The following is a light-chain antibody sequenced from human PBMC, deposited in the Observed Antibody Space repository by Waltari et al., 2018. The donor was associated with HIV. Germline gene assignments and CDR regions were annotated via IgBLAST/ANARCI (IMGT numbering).Light chain of an antibody. CDR2: TVT. J-gene: IGLJ3*02. V-gene: IGLV3-25*03. Sequence: SPLTHPPSVSVFPGQTTKTTSSGDDMPDHYVYWYQQKPGQATILLMYTVTEMHSVSPTRFSGYISGITDTLTITGVRREDEAAYYSQSADSENTYNWVFGEGTKLTVL. CDR1: DMPDHY. CDR3: QSADSENTYNWV.